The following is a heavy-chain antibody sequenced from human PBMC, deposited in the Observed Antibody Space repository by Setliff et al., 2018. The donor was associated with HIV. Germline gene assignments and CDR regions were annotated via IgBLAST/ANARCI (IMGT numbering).Heavy chain of an antibody. D-gene: IGHD3-22*01. V-gene: IGHV4-39*02. J-gene: IGHJ5*02. CDR3: ARESYYDSSGPLVH. CDR1: GGSINRSNYY. CDR2: ISYTGST. Sequence: PSETLSLTCTVPGGSINRSNYYWGWLRQPPGKGLEWIGTISYTGSTYYDPSLKSRVTISPDTPKNQFFLKLSSVPAPDTAIYYCARESYYDSSGPLVHWGQGTLVTVSS.